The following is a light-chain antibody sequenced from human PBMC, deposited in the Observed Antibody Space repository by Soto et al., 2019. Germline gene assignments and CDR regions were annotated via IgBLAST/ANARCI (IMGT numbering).Light chain of an antibody. CDR2: GAS. J-gene: IGKJ5*01. CDR1: QSVSSN. V-gene: IGKV3-15*01. Sequence: EIVMTQAPATLSVSPGERATLSCRASQSVSSNLAWYQQKPGQAPRLLICGASTRATGIPARFSGSGSGTEFTLTISSLQSEDFAVYFCQQYNNWPPITFGQGTRLEMK. CDR3: QQYNNWPPIT.